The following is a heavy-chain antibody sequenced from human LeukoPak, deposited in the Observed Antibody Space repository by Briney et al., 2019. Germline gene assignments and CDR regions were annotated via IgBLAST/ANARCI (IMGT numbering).Heavy chain of an antibody. Sequence: GESLKISCKDSGNSFTTYWIGWVRQMPGKGLKWMGTIYPGDSDTRYSPSFQGQVTISVDKSINTAYLHWSSLKASDTAMYYCARRGASSEYFHDWGQGTLVTVSS. CDR3: ARRGASSEYFHD. CDR1: GNSFTTYW. CDR2: IYPGDSDT. J-gene: IGHJ1*01. V-gene: IGHV5-51*01.